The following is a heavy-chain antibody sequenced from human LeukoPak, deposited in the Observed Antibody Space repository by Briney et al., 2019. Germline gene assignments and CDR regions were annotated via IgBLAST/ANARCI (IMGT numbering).Heavy chain of an antibody. D-gene: IGHD4/OR15-4a*01. CDR1: GYTFTSYA. CDR3: SRDPKLTKTIHFYHYIDV. V-gene: IGHV7-4-1*02. CDR2: INTNTGNP. Sequence: EASVKVSCKASGYTFTSYAINWVRQAPGQGLEWMGCINTNTGNPTYARGFTGRFVFSLDTSVSTAYLQISNLKAEDTAVYYCSRDPKLTKTIHFYHYIDVRGKGTTVIVSS. J-gene: IGHJ6*03.